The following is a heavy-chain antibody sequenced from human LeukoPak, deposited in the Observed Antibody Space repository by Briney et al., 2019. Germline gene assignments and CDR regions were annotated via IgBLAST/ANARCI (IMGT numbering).Heavy chain of an antibody. CDR2: LSYTGKT. CDR3: SEGYFEPFDH. CDR1: GVSVSTSH. J-gene: IGHJ4*02. V-gene: IGHV4-59*02. D-gene: IGHD2/OR15-2a*01. Sequence: SETLSLTCNVSGVSVSTSHWNWIRQRPGKGLEWIGCLSYTGKTDYNPFLKSRVSISLGSSNNHFSLKLTSATAADTAVYYCSEGYFEPFDHWGQGILVTVSS.